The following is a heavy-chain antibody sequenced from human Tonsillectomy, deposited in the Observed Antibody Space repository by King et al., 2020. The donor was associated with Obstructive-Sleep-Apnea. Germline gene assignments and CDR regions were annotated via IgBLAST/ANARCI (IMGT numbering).Heavy chain of an antibody. V-gene: IGHV3-30*04. J-gene: IGHJ4*02. CDR2: ISYDGSNR. D-gene: IGHD4-23*01. CDR1: GFTFSTYA. CDR3: ARDHGDNSNGGGLV. Sequence: VQLVESGGGVVQPGRSLRLSCAASGFTFSTYAMNWVRQAPGKGLEWVAVISYDGSNRYYADSVKGRFTISRDNSKNTLYLHMNTLRAEDTAVYYCARDHGDNSNGGGLVWGQGTLVTVSS.